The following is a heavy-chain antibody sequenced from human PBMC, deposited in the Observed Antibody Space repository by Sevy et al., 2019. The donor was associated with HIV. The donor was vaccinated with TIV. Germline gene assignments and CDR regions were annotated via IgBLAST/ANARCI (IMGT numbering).Heavy chain of an antibody. CDR3: TTDRVITMIVVVIPHDY. V-gene: IGHV3-15*07. CDR2: IKSKTDGGTT. CDR1: GFTFSNAW. D-gene: IGHD3-22*01. Sequence: GGSLRLSCAASGFTFSNAWMNWVRQAPGKGLEWVGLIKSKTDGGTTDYAAPVKGRFTISRDDSKNTLYLQMNSLKTEDTAVYYCTTDRVITMIVVVIPHDYWGQGTLVTVSS. J-gene: IGHJ4*02.